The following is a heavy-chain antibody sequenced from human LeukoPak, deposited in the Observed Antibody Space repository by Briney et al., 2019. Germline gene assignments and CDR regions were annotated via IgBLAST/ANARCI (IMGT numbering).Heavy chain of an antibody. Sequence: GGSLRLSCAASGFTFRNHGMHWVRQAPGKGLEWVAVIWYDGSNKYYADSVKGRFTVSRDNSKNTLYLQMNSLRAEDTAVYYCAKELAAMANTPTFDYWGQGTLVTVSS. CDR1: GFTFRNHG. D-gene: IGHD5-18*01. J-gene: IGHJ4*02. CDR3: AKELAAMANTPTFDY. V-gene: IGHV3-33*06. CDR2: IWYDGSNK.